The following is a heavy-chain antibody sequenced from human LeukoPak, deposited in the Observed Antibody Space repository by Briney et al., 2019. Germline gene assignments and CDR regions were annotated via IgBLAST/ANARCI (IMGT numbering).Heavy chain of an antibody. Sequence: SETLSLTCTVSGGSISSYYWSWIRQPPGKGLEWIGYIYYSGSTNYNPSLKSRVTISVDTSKNQFSLKLSSVTAADTAVYYCARTSYSVAVAFDYWGQGTLVTVSS. J-gene: IGHJ4*02. CDR3: ARTSYSVAVAFDY. CDR2: IYYSGST. V-gene: IGHV4-59*08. D-gene: IGHD6-19*01. CDR1: GGSISSYY.